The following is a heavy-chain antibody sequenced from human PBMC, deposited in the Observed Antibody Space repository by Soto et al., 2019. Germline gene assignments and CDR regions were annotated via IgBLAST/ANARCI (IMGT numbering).Heavy chain of an antibody. CDR2: IIPIFGTA. D-gene: IGHD2-2*02. V-gene: IGHV1-69*01. Sequence: QVQLVQSGAEVKKPGSSVKVSCKASGGTFSSYAISWVRQAPGQGLEWMGGIIPIFGTANYAQKFQGRVTITADDSTSTAYMELSSLRSEDTAVYYCARGEIVVVPAAISRYNGFDPWGQGTLVTVSS. CDR3: ARGEIVVVPAAISRYNGFDP. CDR1: GGTFSSYA. J-gene: IGHJ5*02.